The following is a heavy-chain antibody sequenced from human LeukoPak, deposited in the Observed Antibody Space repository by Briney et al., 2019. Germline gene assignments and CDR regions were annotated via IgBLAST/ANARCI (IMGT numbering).Heavy chain of an antibody. CDR2: ITSNGGST. J-gene: IGHJ3*02. Sequence: SGGSLRLSCAASGFTFSNFAMHWVRQAPGRGLEYVSAITSNGGSTYYANSVKGRFTISRDNFKNTLYLQMGSLTAEDMAVYYCARLKRQLVLDAAFDIWGQGTMVAVSS. D-gene: IGHD6-13*01. CDR1: GFTFSNFA. V-gene: IGHV3-64*01. CDR3: ARLKRQLVLDAAFDI.